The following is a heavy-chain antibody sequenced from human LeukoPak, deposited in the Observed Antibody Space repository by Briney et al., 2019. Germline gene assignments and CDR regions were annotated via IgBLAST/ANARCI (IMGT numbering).Heavy chain of an antibody. D-gene: IGHD3-22*01. CDR3: AKDRSGYYDSSGYYF. CDR1: GFTFSSYA. V-gene: IGHV3-23*01. CDR2: ISGSGGST. J-gene: IGHJ4*02. Sequence: GGSLTLSCAASGFTFSSYAMSWVRQAPGKGLEWVSAISGSGGSTYYADSVKGRFTISRDNSKNTLYLQMNSLRAEDTAVYYCAKDRSGYYDSSGYYFWGQGTLVTVSS.